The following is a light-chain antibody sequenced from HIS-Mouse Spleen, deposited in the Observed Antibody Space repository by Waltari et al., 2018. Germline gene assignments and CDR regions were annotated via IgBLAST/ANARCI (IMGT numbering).Light chain of an antibody. J-gene: IGLJ2*01. V-gene: IGLV2-14*03. Sequence: QSALTQPASVSGSPGQSIPIPCSGTSSDVGGYKDVSWYQQHPGKSPNLMIYHVSNRPSGVSNRFSGSKSGNTASLTISGLQAEDEADYYCSSYTSSSTEVFGGGTKLTVL. CDR3: SSYTSSSTEV. CDR1: SSDVGGYKD. CDR2: HVS.